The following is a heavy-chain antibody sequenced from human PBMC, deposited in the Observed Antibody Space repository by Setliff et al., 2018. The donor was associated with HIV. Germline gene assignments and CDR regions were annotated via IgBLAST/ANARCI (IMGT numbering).Heavy chain of an antibody. CDR1: GFTFSDYY. Sequence: LRLSCAASGFTFSDYYMTWIRQAPGKGLEWVSYISGSGSTIYHADSVKGRFTISRDNAKNSLYLQMNSLRAEDTAVYYCARPLTGYSITHYYYMDVWGKGTTVTVSS. CDR2: ISGSGSTI. D-gene: IGHD3-9*01. CDR3: ARPLTGYSITHYYYMDV. J-gene: IGHJ6*03. V-gene: IGHV3-11*04.